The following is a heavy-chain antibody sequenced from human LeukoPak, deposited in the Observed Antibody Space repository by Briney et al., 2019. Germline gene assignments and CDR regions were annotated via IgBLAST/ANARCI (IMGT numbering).Heavy chain of an antibody. Sequence: GRSLRLSCAASGFTFSNYWMHWVRQSPGKGLVWVPRINNDGSGTTYADSVKGRFTISRDDAKNTLYLQMNSLRAEDTAVYYCAKEMVGWYYYMDVWGKGTTVTVSS. D-gene: IGHD2-15*01. CDR1: GFTFSNYW. J-gene: IGHJ6*03. V-gene: IGHV3-74*01. CDR2: INNDGSGT. CDR3: AKEMVGWYYYMDV.